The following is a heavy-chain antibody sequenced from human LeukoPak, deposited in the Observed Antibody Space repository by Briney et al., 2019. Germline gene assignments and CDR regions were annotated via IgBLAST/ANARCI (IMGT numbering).Heavy chain of an antibody. J-gene: IGHJ5*02. D-gene: IGHD4-11*01. Sequence: PGGSLRLSCAASGFTFSSYSMNWVRQAPGKGLEWVSSISSSSSYIYYADSVKGRFTISRDNAKNSLYLQMNSLRAEDTAVYYCARGTTTVTHNWFDPWGQGTLVTVSS. CDR1: GFTFSSYS. CDR3: ARGTTTVTHNWFDP. V-gene: IGHV3-21*01. CDR2: ISSSSSYI.